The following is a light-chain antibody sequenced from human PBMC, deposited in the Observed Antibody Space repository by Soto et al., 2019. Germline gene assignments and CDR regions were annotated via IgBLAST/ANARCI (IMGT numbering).Light chain of an antibody. J-gene: IGLJ3*02. V-gene: IGLV1-44*01. CDR1: RSNIGSNA. CDR3: AAWDDSLNARGV. CDR2: NDN. Sequence: QSVLTQPPSASGTPGQRVTISCSGSRSNIGSNAVSWYQQLPGTAPKLLIYNDNQRPSGGPDRFSASKSGTSASLAISGLQSEDEADYYCAAWDDSLNARGVFGGGTKVTVL.